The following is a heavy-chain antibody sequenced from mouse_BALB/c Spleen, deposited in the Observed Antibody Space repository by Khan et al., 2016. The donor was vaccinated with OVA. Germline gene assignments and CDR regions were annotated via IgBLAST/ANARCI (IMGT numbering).Heavy chain of an antibody. CDR3: ARIYGGDFDY. Sequence: EVQLQESGPGLVKPSQSLSLTCTVTGYSITSAYAWNWIRQFPGNKLEWMGYISYSGNTKYNPSLKSRISITRDTSKNQFFLQLNSVTIDDTATDFCARIYGGDFDYWGQGTTLTVSS. CDR2: ISYSGNT. D-gene: IGHD1-1*01. V-gene: IGHV3-2*02. J-gene: IGHJ2*01. CDR1: GYSITSAYA.